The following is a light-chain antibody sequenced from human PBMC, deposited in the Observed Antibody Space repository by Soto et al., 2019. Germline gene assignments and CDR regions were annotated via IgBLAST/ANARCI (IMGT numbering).Light chain of an antibody. V-gene: IGLV1-47*01. CDR1: SSNIGSNF. CDR3: AAWDDSLSGPVL. Sequence: QSVLTQPPSASGTPGQRVTISCSGSSSNIGSNFVYYWYQQLPGSAPKLLIYRSNQRPSGVADRFSGSESGTSASLAISGLRSEDEADYYCAAWDDSLSGPVLFGGGTKLTVL. CDR2: RSN. J-gene: IGLJ2*01.